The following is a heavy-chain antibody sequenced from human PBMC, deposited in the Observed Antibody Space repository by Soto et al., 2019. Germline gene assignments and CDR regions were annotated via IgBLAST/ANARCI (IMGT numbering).Heavy chain of an antibody. CDR1: GFTFSSYS. D-gene: IGHD3-3*01. CDR3: ARVNPAYDFWSGYRFRRGWFDP. V-gene: IGHV3-21*01. CDR2: ISSSSSYI. Sequence: VGSLRLSCAASGFTFSSYSMNWVRQAPGKGLEWVSSISSSSSYIYYADSVKGRFTISRDNAKNSLYLQMNSLRAEDTAVYYCARVNPAYDFWSGYRFRRGWFDPWGQGTLVTVSS. J-gene: IGHJ5*02.